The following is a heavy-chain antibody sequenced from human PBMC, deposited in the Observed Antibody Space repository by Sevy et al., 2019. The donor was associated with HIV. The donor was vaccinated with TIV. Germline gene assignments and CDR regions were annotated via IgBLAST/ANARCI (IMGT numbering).Heavy chain of an antibody. V-gene: IGHV4-30-4*01. D-gene: IGHD5-12*01. J-gene: IGHJ4*02. CDR3: ASKRGYNHGPFDY. CDR2: IHYSGGT. CDR1: GGSISSSDSY. Sequence: LRLSCTVSGGSISSSDSYWSWIRQPPGKGLEWIGYIHYSGGTYYNPFLKCGVARSVDTSQKQFSLKLSFLTAAYTAVYYCASKRGYNHGPFDYWGQGALVTVSS.